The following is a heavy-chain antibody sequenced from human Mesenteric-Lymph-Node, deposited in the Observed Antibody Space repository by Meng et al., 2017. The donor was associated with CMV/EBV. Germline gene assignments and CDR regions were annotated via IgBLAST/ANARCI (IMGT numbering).Heavy chain of an antibody. Sequence: GESLKISCAASGFTFSSYSMNWVRQAPGKGLEWVSSITSSSSYIYYADSVKGRFTISRDNPKNSLYLQMNSLRAEDTAVYYCARGAIDYWGQGTLVTVSS. V-gene: IGHV3-21*01. CDR1: GFTFSSYS. J-gene: IGHJ4*02. CDR2: ITSSSSYI. CDR3: ARGAIDY.